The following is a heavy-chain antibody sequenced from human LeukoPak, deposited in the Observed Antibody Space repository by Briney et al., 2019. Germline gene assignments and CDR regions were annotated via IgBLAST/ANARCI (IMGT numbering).Heavy chain of an antibody. CDR2: ISSDVYDGTTE. CDR3: AKGGFVQPRIAVAKWGLDY. D-gene: IGHD6-19*01. V-gene: IGHV3-30-3*01. J-gene: IGHJ4*02. CDR1: GFTFSDYA. Sequence: GGSLRLSCSASGFTFSDYAMDWVRQAPGKGLECVAVISSDVYDGTTEYYADSVKGRFTISRDNSKNTVYLQMNSLGAEDTAVYYCAKGGFVQPRIAVAKWGLDYWGQGTLVTVSS.